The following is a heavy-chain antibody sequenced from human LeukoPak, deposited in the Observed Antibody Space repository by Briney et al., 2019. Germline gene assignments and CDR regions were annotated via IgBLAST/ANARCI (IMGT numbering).Heavy chain of an antibody. D-gene: IGHD6-13*01. CDR1: GGSFSGYY. J-gene: IGHJ4*02. CDR3: ARLVGSSWYREVLRGRDY. Sequence: SETLSLTCAVYGGSFSGYYWSWLRQPPGKGLQWIGEINHSGTTNYNPSLKSRVTMSVDTSKNQFSPKLTSVTAADTAVYYCARLVGSSWYREVLRGRDYWGQGTLVTVSS. V-gene: IGHV4-34*01. CDR2: INHSGTT.